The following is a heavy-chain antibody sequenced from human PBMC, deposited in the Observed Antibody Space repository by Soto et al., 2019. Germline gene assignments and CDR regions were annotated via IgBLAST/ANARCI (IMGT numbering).Heavy chain of an antibody. V-gene: IGHV1-8*01. Sequence: ASVKVSCKASGYTFTSYDIYWVRQATGQGLEWMGWMNPNTGNSGYAQKFQGRVTMTSDTSISTAHMELSSLRSEDTAVYYCARRGETNGWNRFGADKYYFDFWGQGTLVTVSS. CDR1: GYTFTSYD. D-gene: IGHD1-1*01. CDR2: MNPNTGNS. CDR3: ARRGETNGWNRFGADKYYFDF. J-gene: IGHJ4*02.